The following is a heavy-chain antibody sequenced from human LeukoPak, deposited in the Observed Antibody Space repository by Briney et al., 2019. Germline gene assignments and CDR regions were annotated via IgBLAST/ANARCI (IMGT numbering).Heavy chain of an antibody. CDR3: ATVFDL. V-gene: IGHV3-74*01. Sequence: VGSLRLSCAASGFTVTSNWIHWVRQAPGKGLVWVSRIDDAGSGTSYADSVKGRFTISRDTAKNTVYLQMNSLRVDDTAVYYCATVFDLWGEGTLVTVSS. J-gene: IGHJ4*02. CDR1: GFTVTSNW. D-gene: IGHD3-3*01. CDR2: IDDAGSGT.